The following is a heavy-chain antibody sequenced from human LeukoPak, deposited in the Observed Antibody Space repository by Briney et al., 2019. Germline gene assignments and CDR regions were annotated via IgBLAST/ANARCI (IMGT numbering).Heavy chain of an antibody. Sequence: GGSLRLSCAASGFTVSSNYMSWIRQAPGKGLEWVSVIYSGDSTYYADSVKGRFSISRDNSKNTLYLQMSSLRAEDTAVYYCVKIGGYSGYVFDYWGQGTLVTVSS. J-gene: IGHJ4*02. CDR3: VKIGGYSGYVFDY. CDR1: GFTVSSNY. D-gene: IGHD5-12*01. CDR2: IYSGDST. V-gene: IGHV3-66*01.